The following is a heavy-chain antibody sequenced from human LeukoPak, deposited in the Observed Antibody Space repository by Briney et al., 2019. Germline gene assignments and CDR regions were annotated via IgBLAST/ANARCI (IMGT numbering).Heavy chain of an antibody. V-gene: IGHV3-74*01. CDR3: AREGTYYDILTGYYMESAFDI. J-gene: IGHJ3*02. CDR1: GFTFSSYW. Sequence: SGGSLRLSCAASGFTFSSYWMHWVRQAPGKGLVWVSRINSDGSSTSYADSVKGRFTISRDNAKNTLYLQMNSLRAEDTAVYYCAREGTYYDILTGYYMESAFDIWGQGTMVTVSS. CDR2: INSDGSST. D-gene: IGHD3-9*01.